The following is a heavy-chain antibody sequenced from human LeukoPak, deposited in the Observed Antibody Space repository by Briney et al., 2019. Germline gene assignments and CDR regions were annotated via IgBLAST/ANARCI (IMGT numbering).Heavy chain of an antibody. CDR1: GFTFSDYY. CDR2: ISSSGSTI. CDR3: ASGVAVAGYYFDY. D-gene: IGHD6-19*01. J-gene: IGHJ4*02. V-gene: IGHV3-11*01. Sequence: GGSLRLSCAASGFTFSDYYMSWIRQAPGKGLEWVSYISSSGSTIYYADSVKGRFTISRDNAKNSLYLQTNSLRAEDTAVYYCASGVAVAGYYFDYWGQGTLVTVSS.